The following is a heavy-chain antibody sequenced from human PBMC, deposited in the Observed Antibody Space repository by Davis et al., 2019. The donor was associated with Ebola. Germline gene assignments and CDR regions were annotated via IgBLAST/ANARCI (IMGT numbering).Heavy chain of an antibody. Sequence: SLIPPCPAPGFVLSRFALDWHRPAPGMGLERVALISYARSKKFYAASVKGRFTISRDNSDNTPNPQMTILRAEDTAVYYCAKRYNWNPYDYDGIDLWDQGTTVTVS. J-gene: IGHJ6*02. CDR2: ISYARSKK. V-gene: IGHV3-30-3*01. CDR1: GFVLSRFA. CDR3: AKRYNWNPYDYDGIDL. D-gene: IGHD1-20*01.